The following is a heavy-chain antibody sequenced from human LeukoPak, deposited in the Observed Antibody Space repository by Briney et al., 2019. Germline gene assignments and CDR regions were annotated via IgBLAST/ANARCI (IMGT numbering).Heavy chain of an antibody. CDR2: IYYSGST. CDR3: ARRGPVRYFDL. Sequence: SETLSLTCTVSGGSISSYYWSWIRQPPGKGPEWIGYIYYSGSTNYNPSLKSRVTISVDTSKNQFSLKLSSVTAADTAVYHCARRGPVRYFDLWGRGTLVTVSS. J-gene: IGHJ2*01. CDR1: GGSISSYY. V-gene: IGHV4-59*01.